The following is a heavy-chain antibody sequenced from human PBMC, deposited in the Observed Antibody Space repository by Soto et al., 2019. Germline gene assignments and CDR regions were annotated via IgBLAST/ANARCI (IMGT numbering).Heavy chain of an antibody. CDR2: INPNSGGT. CDR3: ARDGGITMISPRSRYNWFDP. Sequence: ASVKVSCKASGYTFTGYYMHWVRQAPGQGLEWMGWINPNSGGTNYAQKFQGRVTMTRDTSISTAYMELSRLSSADTAVYYCARDGGITMISPRSRYNWFDPWGQGTLVTVAS. J-gene: IGHJ5*02. V-gene: IGHV1-2*02. CDR1: GYTFTGYY. D-gene: IGHD3-22*01.